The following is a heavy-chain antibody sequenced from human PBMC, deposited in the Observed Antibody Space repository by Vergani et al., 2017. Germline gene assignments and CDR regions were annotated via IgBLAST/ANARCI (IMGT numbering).Heavy chain of an antibody. D-gene: IGHD6-6*01. CDR1: GFTFSTYD. CDR2: IGTAGDT. CDR3: ARRDSSSPALDY. J-gene: IGHJ4*02. V-gene: IGHV3-13*01. Sequence: EVQLVESGGGLVQPGRSLRLSCEASGFTFSTYDMHWVRQATGKGLEWVSAIGTAGDTYYPGSVKGRFTISRENAKNSLYLQMNGLRAGDTAVYYCARRDSSSPALDYWGQGTLVTVSS.